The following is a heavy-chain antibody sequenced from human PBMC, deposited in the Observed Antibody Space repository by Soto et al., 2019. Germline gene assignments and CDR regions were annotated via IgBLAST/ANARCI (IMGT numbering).Heavy chain of an antibody. Sequence: GGSLGPSCATSGFTFSSYGLHWVRQAPGKGLEWVAVISYDGSNKYYADSVKGRFTISRDNSKNTLYLQMNSLRAEDTAVYYCAKDGVLRFFNGEFDYWGQGTLVTVSS. CDR2: ISYDGSNK. V-gene: IGHV3-30*18. CDR3: AKDGVLRFFNGEFDY. CDR1: GFTFSSYG. J-gene: IGHJ4*02. D-gene: IGHD3-3*01.